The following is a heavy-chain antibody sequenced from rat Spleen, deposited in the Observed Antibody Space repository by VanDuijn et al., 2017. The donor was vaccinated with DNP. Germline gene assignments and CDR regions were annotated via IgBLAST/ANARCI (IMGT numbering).Heavy chain of an antibody. CDR2: INPSGGSS. D-gene: IGHD4-3*01. V-gene: IGHV5-25*01. Sequence: EVQLVESGGGLVQPGRSLKLSCAASGFTFSNYDMAWVRQAPTKGLEWVASINPSGGSSYYRASVKGRFTVSRDNAKRTLYLQMNSLRSEDMATYYCVRWNSGHFDYWGQGVMVTVSS. CDR1: GFTFSNYD. J-gene: IGHJ2*01. CDR3: VRWNSGHFDY.